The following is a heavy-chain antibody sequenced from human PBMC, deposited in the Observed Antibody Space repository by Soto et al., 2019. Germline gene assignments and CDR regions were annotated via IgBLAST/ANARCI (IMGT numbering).Heavy chain of an antibody. CDR3: AKDRGYDFDPPRYYYSGMDV. CDR1: GFTVSSNY. D-gene: IGHD5-12*01. Sequence: EVQLVESGGGLIQPGGSLRLSCAASGFTVSSNYMSWVRQAPGKGLEWVSVIYSGGSTYYADSVKGRFTISRDKSKNTVYLRMNSLKLEDTAVYYCAKDRGYDFDPPRYYYSGMDVWGQGTTVTVS. J-gene: IGHJ6*02. CDR2: IYSGGST. V-gene: IGHV3-66*03.